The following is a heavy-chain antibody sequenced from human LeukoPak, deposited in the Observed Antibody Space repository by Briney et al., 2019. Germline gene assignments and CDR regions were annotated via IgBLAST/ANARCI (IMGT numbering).Heavy chain of an antibody. CDR2: IDWDEDK. CDR1: GFSLNSTGMC. Sequence: RESGPALVKPTQTLTLTCSFSGFSLNSTGMCVSWIRQAPGKALEWLARIDWDEDKYYSRSLKTRLTVSKDTSKNQVVLTMTNMDPVDTATYYCARGKGFEVWSGHYYFDFWGQGTLVTVSS. V-gene: IGHV2-70*11. CDR3: ARGKGFEVWSGHYYFDF. D-gene: IGHD3-3*01. J-gene: IGHJ4*02.